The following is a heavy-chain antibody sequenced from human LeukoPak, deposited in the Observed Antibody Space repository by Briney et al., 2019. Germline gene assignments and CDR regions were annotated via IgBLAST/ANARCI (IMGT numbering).Heavy chain of an antibody. CDR1: GGSISNYY. D-gene: IGHD5-12*01. CDR3: ARGYSGYDTFDY. V-gene: IGHV4-59*01. CDR2: IYYSGST. J-gene: IGHJ4*02. Sequence: SETLSLTCTVSGGSISNYYWNWIRQPPGKGLEWIGYIYYSGSTNYNPPLKSRVTISVDTSKNQFSLKLSSVTAADTAVYYCARGYSGYDTFDYWGQGTLVTVSS.